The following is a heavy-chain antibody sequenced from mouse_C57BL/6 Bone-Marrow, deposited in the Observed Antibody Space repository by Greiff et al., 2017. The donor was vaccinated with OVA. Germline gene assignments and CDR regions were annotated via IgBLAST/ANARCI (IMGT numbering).Heavy chain of an antibody. J-gene: IGHJ2*01. CDR3: ARRSGSSLYY. D-gene: IGHD1-1*01. CDR1: GFTFSSYG. CDR2: ISSGGSYT. V-gene: IGHV5-6*01. Sequence: EVKLMESGGDLVKPGGSLKLSCAASGFTFSSYGMSWVRQTPDKRLEWVATISSGGSYTYYPDSVKGRFTISRVNAKNTLYLQMSSLKSEDTAMYYCARRSGSSLYYWGQGTTLTVSS.